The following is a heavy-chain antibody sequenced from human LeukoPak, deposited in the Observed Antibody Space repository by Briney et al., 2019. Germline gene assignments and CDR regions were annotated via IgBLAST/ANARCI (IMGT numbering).Heavy chain of an antibody. CDR1: GGSISSYY. D-gene: IGHD5-18*01. V-gene: IGHV4-4*07. J-gene: IGHJ4*02. CDR2: IYTGGRT. Sequence: PSETLSLTCTVPGGSISSYYWSWIRQPAGKGLEWIGRIYTGGRTNYNPSLKSRVTMSVDTSKNQFSLKLNSVTAADTAVYYCARGGEDTANDYWGQGTLVTVSS. CDR3: ARGGEDTANDY.